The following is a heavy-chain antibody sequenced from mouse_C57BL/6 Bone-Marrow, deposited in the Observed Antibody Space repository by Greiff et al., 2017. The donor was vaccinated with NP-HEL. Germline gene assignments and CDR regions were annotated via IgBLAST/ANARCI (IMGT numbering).Heavy chain of an antibody. J-gene: IGHJ4*01. CDR2: IDPDNGDT. Sequence: VQLQQPGAELVRPGASVKLSCTASGFNIKDDYMHWVKQRPEQGLEWIGWIDPDNGDTEYASKFQGKATITEDTSSNTAYLQLSSLTSEDTAVYYCTITTVVADAKDYWGTGTSVTVST. D-gene: IGHD1-1*01. V-gene: IGHV14-4*01. CDR3: TITTVVADAKDY. CDR1: GFNIKDDY.